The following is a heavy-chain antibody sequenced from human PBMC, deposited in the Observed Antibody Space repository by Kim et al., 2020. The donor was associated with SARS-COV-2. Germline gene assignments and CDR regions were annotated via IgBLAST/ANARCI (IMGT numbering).Heavy chain of an antibody. CDR1: GFTFSDYY. Sequence: GGSLRLSCAASGFTFSDYYMSWIRQAPGKGLEWVSYISSSGSTIYYADSVKGRFTISRDNAKNSLYLQMNSLRAEDTAVYYCARSIPSSGWYVDAFDIWGQGTMVTVSS. CDR3: ARSIPSSGWYVDAFDI. V-gene: IGHV3-11*01. D-gene: IGHD6-19*01. CDR2: ISSSGSTI. J-gene: IGHJ3*02.